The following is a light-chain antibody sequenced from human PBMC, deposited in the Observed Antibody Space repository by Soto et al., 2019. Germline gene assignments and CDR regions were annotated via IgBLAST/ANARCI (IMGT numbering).Light chain of an antibody. Sequence: QSVLTQPASVSASPGQSITISCTGGKNDIGSSDYVSWYQQHPGKAPKLIIYGVSNRPSGTSDRFSGSKSGNTASLTISGLQADDEAHYYCSSSTSSNTLVFGGGTKVTVL. J-gene: IGLJ3*02. CDR3: SSSTSSNTLV. CDR2: GVS. V-gene: IGLV2-14*01. CDR1: KNDIGSSDY.